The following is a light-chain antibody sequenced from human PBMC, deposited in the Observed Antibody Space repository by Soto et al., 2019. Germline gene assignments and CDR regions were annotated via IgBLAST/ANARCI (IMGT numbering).Light chain of an antibody. Sequence: QSALTQPPSASGSPGQSVTISCTGTSSDVGGYNYVSWYQHHPDKAPKLIIYEVYKRPSGVPDRFSGSKSGNTASLTVSGLQAEDEAEYYCSSSAASDSFVVFGGGTQLTVL. J-gene: IGLJ2*01. V-gene: IGLV2-8*01. CDR2: EVY. CDR1: SSDVGGYNY. CDR3: SSSAASDSFVV.